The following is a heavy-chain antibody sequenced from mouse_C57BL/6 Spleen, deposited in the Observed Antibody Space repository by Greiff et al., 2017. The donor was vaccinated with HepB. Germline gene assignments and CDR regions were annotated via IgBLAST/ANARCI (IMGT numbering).Heavy chain of an antibody. D-gene: IGHD1-1*01. CDR1: GYAFSSYW. Sequence: QVQLQQSGAELVKPGASVKISCKASGYAFSSYWMNWVKQGPGKGLEWIGQIYPGDGDTNYNGKFKGKATLTADKSSTTAYMQLSSLTSEDSAVYFCARRDYGSSSWFAYWGQGTLVTVSA. CDR3: ARRDYGSSSWFAY. CDR2: IYPGDGDT. V-gene: IGHV1-80*01. J-gene: IGHJ3*01.